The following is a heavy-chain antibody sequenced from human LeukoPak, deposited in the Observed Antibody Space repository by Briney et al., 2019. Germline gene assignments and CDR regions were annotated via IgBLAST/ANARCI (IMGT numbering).Heavy chain of an antibody. V-gene: IGHV3-53*01. CDR2: IYSDGST. CDR3: ARDGVGYRYGIFDY. CDR1: GFPVSSNY. J-gene: IGHJ4*02. D-gene: IGHD5-18*01. Sequence: PGGSLRLSCAVSGFPVSSNYMTGVRQAPGKGLEWVSVIYSDGSTYYADSVKGRFTISRDNSKNTLYLQMNSLRAEDTAVYYCARDGVGYRYGIFDYWGQGTLVTVSS.